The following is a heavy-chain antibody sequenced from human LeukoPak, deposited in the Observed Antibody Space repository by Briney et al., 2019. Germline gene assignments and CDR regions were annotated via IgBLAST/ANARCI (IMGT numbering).Heavy chain of an antibody. CDR1: GFTFSNYA. D-gene: IGHD1-26*01. J-gene: IGHJ4*02. Sequence: GGSLRLSCAASGFTFSNYAMHWVRQAPGKGLEWVAIISYDGSKKFYADSVKGRFTLSRDYPKNTLYLQMNSLRAEDTAVYFCAKYSGSYYYPPNWDSWGQGTLVTVSS. V-gene: IGHV3-30-3*01. CDR2: ISYDGSKK. CDR3: AKYSGSYYYPPNWDS.